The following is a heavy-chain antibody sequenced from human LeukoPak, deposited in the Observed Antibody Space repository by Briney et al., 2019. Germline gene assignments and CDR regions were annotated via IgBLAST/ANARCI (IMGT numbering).Heavy chain of an antibody. Sequence: GESLKISCAGSGYSFTTYWIGWLRQMPGKGLEWMGTIYPGDSDTRYSPSFQGQVTISADKSISTAYLQWSSLKASDTAMYYCARLGGRGYSAYAADDWGQGTLVTVSS. CDR1: GYSFTTYW. V-gene: IGHV5-51*01. CDR2: IYPGDSDT. J-gene: IGHJ4*02. CDR3: ARLGGRGYSAYAADD. D-gene: IGHD5-12*01.